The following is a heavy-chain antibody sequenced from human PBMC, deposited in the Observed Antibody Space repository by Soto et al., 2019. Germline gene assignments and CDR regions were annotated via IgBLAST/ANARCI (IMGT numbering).Heavy chain of an antibody. CDR2: IYYSGST. J-gene: IGHJ4*02. D-gene: IGHD3-22*01. V-gene: IGHV4-59*01. CDR3: ARALYYYDSSGSLGIDYFDY. Sequence: PSETLSLTCTVSGGSISSYYWSWIRQPPGKGLEWIGYIYYSGSTNYNPSLKSRVTISVDTSKNQFSLKLSSVTAADTAVYYCARALYYYDSSGSLGIDYFDYWGQGTLVTVSS. CDR1: GGSISSYY.